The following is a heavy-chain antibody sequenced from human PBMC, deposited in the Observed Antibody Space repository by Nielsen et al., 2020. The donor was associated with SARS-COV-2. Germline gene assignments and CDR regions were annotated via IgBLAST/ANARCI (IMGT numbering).Heavy chain of an antibody. V-gene: IGHV3-13*04. Sequence: GESLKISCAAFGFTFSSYDMHWVRQATGKGLEWVSAIGTAGDTYYPGSVKGRFTISRENAKNSLYLQMNSLRAGDTAVYYCARGTQQLVRFYYYYGMDVWGQGTTVTVSS. CDR3: ARGTQQLVRFYYYYGMDV. CDR2: IGTAGDT. CDR1: GFTFSSYD. J-gene: IGHJ6*02. D-gene: IGHD6-13*01.